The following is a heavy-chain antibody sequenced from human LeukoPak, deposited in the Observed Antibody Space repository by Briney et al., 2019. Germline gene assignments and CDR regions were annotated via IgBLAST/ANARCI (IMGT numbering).Heavy chain of an antibody. V-gene: IGHV4-34*01. J-gene: IGHJ4*02. CDR1: GGSFSGYY. D-gene: IGHD3-22*01. CDR2: INHSGST. Sequence: SETPSLTCAVYGGSFSGYYWSWIRQPPGKGLEWIGEINHSGSTNYNPSLKSRVTISVDTSKNQFSLKLSSVTAADTAVYYCARAGSSSGYYQYWGQGTLVTVSS. CDR3: ARAGSSSGYYQY.